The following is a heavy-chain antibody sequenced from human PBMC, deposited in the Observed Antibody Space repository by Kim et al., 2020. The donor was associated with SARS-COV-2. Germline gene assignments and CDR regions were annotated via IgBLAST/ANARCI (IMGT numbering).Heavy chain of an antibody. J-gene: IGHJ5*02. Sequence: YPDSVKGRFTISRDNSKNPLYLPMNSLTVEDTALYFCVKDPSGSYAPPLSAWGQGTLVTVSS. CDR3: VKDPSGSYAPPLSA. D-gene: IGHD3-10*01. V-gene: IGHV3-23*01.